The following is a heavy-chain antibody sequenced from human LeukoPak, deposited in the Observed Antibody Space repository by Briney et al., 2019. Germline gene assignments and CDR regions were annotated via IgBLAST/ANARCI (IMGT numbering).Heavy chain of an antibody. CDR1: GYTFTSYD. CDR2: MNPNSGNT. Sequence: GASVKVSCKASGYTFTSYDINWVRQATGQGLEWMGWMNPNSGNTGYAQKFQGRVTMTRDTSISTAYMELSRLRSDDTAVYYCARDGQRSSPGRNWFDPWGQGTLVTVSS. D-gene: IGHD5/OR15-5a*01. V-gene: IGHV1-8*01. CDR3: ARDGQRSSPGRNWFDP. J-gene: IGHJ5*02.